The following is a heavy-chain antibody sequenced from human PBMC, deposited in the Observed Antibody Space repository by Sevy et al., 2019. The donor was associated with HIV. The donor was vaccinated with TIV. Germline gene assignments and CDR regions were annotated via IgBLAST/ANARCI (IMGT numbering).Heavy chain of an antibody. CDR3: VRDDRPYSSGWPGVDY. J-gene: IGHJ4*02. V-gene: IGHV3-30-3*01. D-gene: IGHD6-19*01. CDR2: ISYDGSNK. CDR1: GFTFSSYA. Sequence: GGSLRLSCAASGFTFSSYAMHWVRQAPGKGLEWVAVISYDGSNKYYADSVKGRFTISRDNSKNTLYLQMNSLRAEDTAVYYCVRDDRPYSSGWPGVDYWGQGTLVTVSS.